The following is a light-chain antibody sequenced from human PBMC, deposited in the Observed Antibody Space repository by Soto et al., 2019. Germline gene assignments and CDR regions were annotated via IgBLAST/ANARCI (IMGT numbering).Light chain of an antibody. Sequence: QSVLTQPPSASGTPGQRVTISCSGNSSNIGSNTVNWYQQLPGTAPKLLIYSYNQRPSGVPDRFSGSKSGTSASLAISGLQSEDEADYYCAAWDDSLNGDVFGTGTKLTVL. CDR3: AAWDDSLNGDV. CDR2: SYN. V-gene: IGLV1-44*01. CDR1: SSNIGSNT. J-gene: IGLJ1*01.